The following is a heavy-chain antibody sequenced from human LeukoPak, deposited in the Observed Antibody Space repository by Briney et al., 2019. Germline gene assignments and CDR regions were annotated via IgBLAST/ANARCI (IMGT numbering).Heavy chain of an antibody. CDR1: GFTFSSYS. CDR3: ARDLVEPPRTYYFDY. J-gene: IGHJ4*02. V-gene: IGHV3-21*01. CDR2: ISSSSSYI. D-gene: IGHD1-26*01. Sequence: GGSLRLSCAASGFTFSSYSMNWVRQAPGKGLEWVSSISSSSSYIYYADSVKGRFTISRDNAKNSLYLQMNSLRAEDTAVYYCARDLVEPPRTYYFDYWGQGTLVTVSS.